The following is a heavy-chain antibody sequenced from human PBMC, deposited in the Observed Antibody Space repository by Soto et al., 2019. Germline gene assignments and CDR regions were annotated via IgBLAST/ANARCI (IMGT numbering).Heavy chain of an antibody. CDR1: GYTFTTSG. V-gene: IGHV1-3*01. Sequence: QVQLVQSGAEVKKAGASVRISCKASGYTFTTSGMHWVRQAPGQGLEWVGWINGVNGNTKYSQKCQDRATITRDSSASTAYMELSGLTSADTGVFYCARAPRLTQLSAWGQATLVIVSS. CDR3: ARAPRLTQLSA. J-gene: IGHJ5*02. CDR2: INGVNGNT. D-gene: IGHD1-1*01.